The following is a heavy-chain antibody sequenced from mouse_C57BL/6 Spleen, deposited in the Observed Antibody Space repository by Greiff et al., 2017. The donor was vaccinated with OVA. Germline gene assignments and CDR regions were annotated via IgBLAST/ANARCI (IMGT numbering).Heavy chain of an antibody. CDR2: IWRGGST. Sequence: VQLQQSGPGLVQPSQSLSITCTVSGFSLTSYGVHWVRQSPGKGLEWLGVIWRGGSTDYNAAFMSRLSITKDNSKSQVFFKMNSLQADDTAIYYCAKEDSSGYVPFAYWGQGTLVTVSA. CDR3: AKEDSSGYVPFAY. D-gene: IGHD3-2*02. CDR1: GFSLTSYG. V-gene: IGHV2-5*01. J-gene: IGHJ3*01.